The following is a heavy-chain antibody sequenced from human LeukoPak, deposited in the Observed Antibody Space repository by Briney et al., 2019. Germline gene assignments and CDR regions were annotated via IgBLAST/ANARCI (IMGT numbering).Heavy chain of an antibody. V-gene: IGHV3-23*01. CDR3: ARGVGNWNYDS. Sequence: PGGSLRLSCAASGFTFTDYAMSWVRQAPEKGLEWVSTISHSGGGTYYAESVKGRFTISRDNSKNTVYLQMNSLRGEDTAVYYCARGVGNWNYDSWGQGSLVIVSS. CDR1: GFTFTDYA. CDR2: ISHSGGGT. D-gene: IGHD1-7*01. J-gene: IGHJ5*01.